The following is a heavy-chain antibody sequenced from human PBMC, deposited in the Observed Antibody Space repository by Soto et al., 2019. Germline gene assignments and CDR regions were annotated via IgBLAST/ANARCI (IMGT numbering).Heavy chain of an antibody. CDR1: GDSVSSNGAC. D-gene: IGHD3-22*01. CDR2: TYYRSKWFL. V-gene: IGHV6-1*01. J-gene: IGHJ4*02. CDR3: AKLPLDYDSSVTDY. Sequence: SQTLSLTCVISGDSVSSNGACWNWIRQSPSRGLEWLGRTYYRSKWFLYYAASVQSRMTINPDTSSNQFSLQLNSVTPEDTAVYYCAKLPLDYDSSVTDYWGQGTLVTVSS.